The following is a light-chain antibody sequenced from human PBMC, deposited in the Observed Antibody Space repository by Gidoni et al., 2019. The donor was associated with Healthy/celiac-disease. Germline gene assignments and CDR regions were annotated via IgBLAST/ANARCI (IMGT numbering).Light chain of an antibody. CDR3: QSADSSGTYVV. J-gene: IGLJ2*01. Sequence: SDELTQPHSVSVAPGQTARITCSGDALPKQYAYWYQQKQGQAPVLVIYQDSERPSGIPERFSGSSSGTTVTLTISGVQAEDEADYYCQSADSSGTYVVFGGWTKLTVL. CDR1: ALPKQY. CDR2: QDS. V-gene: IGLV3-25*03.